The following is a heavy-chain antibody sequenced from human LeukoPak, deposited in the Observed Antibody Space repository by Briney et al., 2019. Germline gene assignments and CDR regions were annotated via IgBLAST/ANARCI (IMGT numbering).Heavy chain of an antibody. J-gene: IGHJ4*02. CDR2: ISGSGGST. CDR3: AKDDIVGATLLFDY. Sequence: GASLRLSCAPSGFTFSSYAMSWVRQAPGKGLEWVSAISGSGGSTYYADSVKGRFTISRDNSKNTLYLQMNRLRAEDTAVYYCAKDDIVGATLLFDYWGKGTLVTVSS. V-gene: IGHV3-23*01. D-gene: IGHD1-26*01. CDR1: GFTFSSYA.